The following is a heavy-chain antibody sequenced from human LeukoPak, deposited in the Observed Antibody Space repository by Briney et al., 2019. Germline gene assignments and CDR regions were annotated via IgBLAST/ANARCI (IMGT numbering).Heavy chain of an antibody. CDR1: GGTFGGYT. D-gene: IGHD6-25*01. J-gene: IGHJ6*03. Sequence: SVKVSCKASGGTFGGYTISWVRQAPGQGLELMGGIIPMLRSSTYAQSFQGRLTITTDESTTTVHMELRSLRSEDTAVYYCARELSAAAPYYMDVWGKGTTVTVSS. CDR3: ARELSAAAPYYMDV. CDR2: IIPMLRSS. V-gene: IGHV1-69*16.